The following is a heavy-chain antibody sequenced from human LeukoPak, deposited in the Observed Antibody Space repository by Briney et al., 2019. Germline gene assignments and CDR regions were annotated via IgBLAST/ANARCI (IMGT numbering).Heavy chain of an antibody. V-gene: IGHV3-21*01. Sequence: GGSLRLSCAASGFTFSSYGMNWVRQAPGKGLEWVSSISSSSSYIYYADSVKGRFTISRDNAKNSLYLQMNSLRAEDTAVYYCARDRYSIAAAGRGPDYWGQGTLVTVSS. D-gene: IGHD6-13*01. CDR3: ARDRYSIAAAGRGPDY. J-gene: IGHJ4*02. CDR1: GFTFSSYG. CDR2: ISSSSSYI.